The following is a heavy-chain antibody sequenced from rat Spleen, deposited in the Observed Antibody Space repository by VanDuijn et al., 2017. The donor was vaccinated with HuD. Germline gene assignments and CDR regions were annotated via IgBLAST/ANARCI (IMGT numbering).Heavy chain of an antibody. CDR1: GFTFSNYG. Sequence: EVQLVESGGGLVQPGRSLKLSCVASGFTFSNYGIHWIRQAPTKGLEWVASISPSGGTTYYRDSVKGRFTISRDNAKSTLNLQMDSLRSEDTATYYCARRGYNNYYFDYWGQGVVVTVSS. V-gene: IGHV5-19*01. CDR2: ISPSGGTT. J-gene: IGHJ2*01. D-gene: IGHD1-10*01. CDR3: ARRGYNNYYFDY.